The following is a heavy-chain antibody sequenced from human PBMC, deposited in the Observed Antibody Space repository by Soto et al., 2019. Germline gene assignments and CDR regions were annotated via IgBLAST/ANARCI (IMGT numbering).Heavy chain of an antibody. CDR2: IKDDGSEK. J-gene: IGHJ5*02. CDR1: GFTFSDVS. Sequence: QSGGSLRLSCAASGFTFSDVSMSCVGQAPGKGLECVANIKDDGSEKYYVDSVQGLFTISRENAKNSLYLQMNRLRAEDTAVFFCVRNKNILGQFDPWVQGTMVTVSS. D-gene: IGHD2-15*01. CDR3: VRNKNILGQFDP. V-gene: IGHV3-7*01.